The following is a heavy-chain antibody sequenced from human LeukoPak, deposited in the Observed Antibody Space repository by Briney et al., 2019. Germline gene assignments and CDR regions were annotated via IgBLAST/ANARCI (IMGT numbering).Heavy chain of an antibody. V-gene: IGHV2-70*11. CDR2: IDWDDDK. Sequence: SGPALVKPTQTLTLTCTFSGFSLSTSGMCASWIRQPPGKALEWLARIDWDDDKYYSTSLKTRLTISKDTSKNQVVLTMTNMDPVDTATYYCARIKDYYDSSGYLLRPMVPDYWGQGTLVTVSS. D-gene: IGHD3-22*01. J-gene: IGHJ4*02. CDR3: ARIKDYYDSSGYLLRPMVPDY. CDR1: GFSLSTSGMC.